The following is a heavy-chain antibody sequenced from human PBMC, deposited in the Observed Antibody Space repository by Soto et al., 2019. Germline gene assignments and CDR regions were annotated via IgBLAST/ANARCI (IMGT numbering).Heavy chain of an antibody. Sequence: PGGSLRLSCAASGFTFSSYGMHWVRQAPGKGLEWVAVIWYDGSNKYYADSVKGRFTISRDNSKNTLYLQMNSLRAEDTAVYYCAGDQDYVWGSYRQIYYYYGMDVWGQGTTVTVSS. V-gene: IGHV3-33*01. CDR1: GFTFSSYG. CDR2: IWYDGSNK. CDR3: AGDQDYVWGSYRQIYYYYGMDV. J-gene: IGHJ6*02. D-gene: IGHD3-16*02.